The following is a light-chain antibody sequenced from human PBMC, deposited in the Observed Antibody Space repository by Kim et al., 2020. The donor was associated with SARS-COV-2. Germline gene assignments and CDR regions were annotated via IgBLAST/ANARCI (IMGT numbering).Light chain of an antibody. CDR3: QHFGSSRYT. CDR2: SAS. CDR1: QSISSTY. J-gene: IGKJ2*01. V-gene: IGKV3-20*01. Sequence: FSTGESAPLSCGPSQSISSTYLAWYQHRSGQSPRLLIYSASNRATGTPERLSGSGSGTDFTLTISRLDPEYFAVYYCQHFGSSRYTFGQGTKLDI.